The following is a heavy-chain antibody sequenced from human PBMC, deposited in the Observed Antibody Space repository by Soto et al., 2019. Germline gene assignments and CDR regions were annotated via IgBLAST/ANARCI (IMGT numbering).Heavy chain of an antibody. Sequence: GASVKVSCKASGGTFSSYAISWLRQAPGQGLEWMGGIIPILGSANYAQKFQDRVTITADESTTTTYMELSSLRSEDAAVYYCASRERVDAFDIWGQGTMVTLSS. CDR1: GGTFSSYA. CDR3: ASRERVDAFDI. V-gene: IGHV1-69*13. CDR2: IIPILGSA. D-gene: IGHD1-26*01. J-gene: IGHJ3*02.